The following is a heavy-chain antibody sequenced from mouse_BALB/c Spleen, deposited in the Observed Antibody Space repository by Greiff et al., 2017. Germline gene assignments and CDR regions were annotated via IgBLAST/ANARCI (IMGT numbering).Heavy chain of an antibody. CDR3: AREGAYGSSSSFAY. D-gene: IGHD1-1*01. Sequence: VQLQQSGPGLVAPSQSLSITCTVSGFSLTGYGVNWVRQPPGKGLEWLGMIWGDGSTDYNSALKSRLSISKDNSKSQVFLKMNSLQTDDTARYYCAREGAYGSSSSFAYWGQGTLVTVSA. V-gene: IGHV2-6-7*01. J-gene: IGHJ3*01. CDR1: GFSLTGYG. CDR2: IWGDGST.